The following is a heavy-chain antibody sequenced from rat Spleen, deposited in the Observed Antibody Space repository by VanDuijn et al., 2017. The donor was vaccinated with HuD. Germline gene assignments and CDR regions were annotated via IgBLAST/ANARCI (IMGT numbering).Heavy chain of an antibody. CDR3: TRDGTTGLFAYVIDA. Sequence: QVQLKESGPGLVPPSQTLSLACTVSGFLLTDNSVHWLRQPPGRGLEWMGGIWGDGSTSYNSALKSRLSISRDTSQSQVFLKMNSLQTDDTAIYYCTRDGTTGLFAYVIDAWGQGASVTVSS. CDR2: IWGDGST. D-gene: IGHD1-11*01. V-gene: IGHV2S54*01. J-gene: IGHJ4*01. CDR1: GFLLTDNS.